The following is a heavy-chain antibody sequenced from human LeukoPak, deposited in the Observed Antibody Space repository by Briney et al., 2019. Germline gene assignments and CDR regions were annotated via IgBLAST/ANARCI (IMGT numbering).Heavy chain of an antibody. CDR2: ISSSASTL. D-gene: IGHD3-10*01. V-gene: IGHV3-48*03. CDR1: GFTFSSSE. Sequence: GGSLRLSCAASGFTFSSSEMNWVRQAPGKGLEWVSYISSSASTLYCADSVKGRFTISRDNSKNSLYLQMNSLRAEDTAVYYCARQGSMTRGGYWLDPWGQGTLVIVSS. CDR3: ARQGSMTRGGYWLDP. J-gene: IGHJ5*02.